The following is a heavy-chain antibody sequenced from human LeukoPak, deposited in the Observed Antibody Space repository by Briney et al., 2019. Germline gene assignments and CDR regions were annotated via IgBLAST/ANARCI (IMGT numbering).Heavy chain of an antibody. V-gene: IGHV3-43*01. CDR2: ISWHGSTT. CDR1: GFTFDDYT. CDR3: AKDIGDSIGYNYFDS. J-gene: IGHJ4*02. D-gene: IGHD3-22*01. Sequence: GGSLRLSCTASGFTFDDYTMHWVRRAPGKGLEWVSVISWHGSTTKYADSVRGRFTISRDNRKNSLSLQMNSLRPEDTALYYCAKDIGDSIGYNYFDSWGQGTLVTVSS.